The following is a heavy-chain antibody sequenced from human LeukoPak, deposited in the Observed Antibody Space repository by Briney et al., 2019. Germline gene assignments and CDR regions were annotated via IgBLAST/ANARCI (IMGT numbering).Heavy chain of an antibody. CDR2: FDPEDGET. J-gene: IGHJ6*03. CDR3: ATDHGYSSSRPHYYYMDV. D-gene: IGHD6-6*01. Sequence: ASVKVSCKGSGYTLTELSMHWVRQAPGTGLERMGGFDPEDGETIYAQKFQGRVTMTEDTSTDTAYMELSSLRSEDTAVYYCATDHGYSSSRPHYYYMDVWGKGTTVTVSS. CDR1: GYTLTELS. V-gene: IGHV1-24*01.